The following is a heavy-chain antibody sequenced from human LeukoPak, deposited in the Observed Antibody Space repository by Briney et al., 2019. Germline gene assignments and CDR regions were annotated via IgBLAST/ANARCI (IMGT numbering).Heavy chain of an antibody. V-gene: IGHV3-20*04. Sequence: GVLRLSCAASGFTFDDYAMSWVRQAPGKGLEWVSGINWNGDSTHYADSVKGRFTISRDNAKNSLYLQMNSLRAEDTAVYYCAKRPDWFDPWGQGTLVTVSS. J-gene: IGHJ5*02. CDR1: GFTFDDYA. CDR2: INWNGDST. CDR3: AKRPDWFDP.